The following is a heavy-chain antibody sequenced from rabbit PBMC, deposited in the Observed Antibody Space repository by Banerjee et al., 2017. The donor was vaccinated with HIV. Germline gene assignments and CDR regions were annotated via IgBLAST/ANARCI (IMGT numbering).Heavy chain of an antibody. J-gene: IGHJ4*01. D-gene: IGHD4-2*01. CDR1: GLSFSSGYW. V-gene: IGHV1S40*01. Sequence: QSLEESGGDLVKPGASLTLTCTASGLSFSSGYWICWVRQAPGKGLEWIGCIGAGSGATYYASWAKGRFTISKTSSTTVALQRTSLTAADTATYFCARGSAYAGAGYALWGPGTLVTVS. CDR2: IGAGSGAT. CDR3: ARGSAYAGAGYAL.